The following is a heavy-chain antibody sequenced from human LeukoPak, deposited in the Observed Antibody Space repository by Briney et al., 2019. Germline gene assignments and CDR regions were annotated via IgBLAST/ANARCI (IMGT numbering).Heavy chain of an antibody. Sequence: GGSLRLSCAASGFTFSRYGMHWVRQAPGKGLEWVAVIWHDGSYEYYADSVKGRFTISRDSSKNTLYLQMNSLRAEDTAVYYCAKDGVGATNLDCWGQGTLVTVSS. CDR1: GFTFSRYG. CDR2: IWHDGSYE. V-gene: IGHV3-33*06. J-gene: IGHJ4*02. D-gene: IGHD1-26*01. CDR3: AKDGVGATNLDC.